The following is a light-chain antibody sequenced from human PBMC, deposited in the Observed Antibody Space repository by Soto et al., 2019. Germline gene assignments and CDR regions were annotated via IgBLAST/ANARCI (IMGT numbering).Light chain of an antibody. CDR2: TND. J-gene: IGLJ2*01. CDR3: AAWDDSLSGVV. V-gene: IGLV1-47*02. Sequence: QSVLTQPPSASATPGQRVTISCSGSDSNVGINFVYWYQQLPGTAPKLLIYTNDQRPSGVPDRFSGSKSGTSAFLAISGLRSEDEADYYCAAWDDSLSGVVFGGGTKLTVL. CDR1: DSNVGINF.